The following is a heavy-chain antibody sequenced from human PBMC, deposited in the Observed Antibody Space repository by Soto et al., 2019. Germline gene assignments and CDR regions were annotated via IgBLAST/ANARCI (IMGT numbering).Heavy chain of an antibody. V-gene: IGHV4-59*08. D-gene: IGHD6-19*01. CDR3: ARQIAVAPFWFDP. J-gene: IGHJ5*02. CDR2: NYHTENT. CDR1: GGSMNNYY. Sequence: PSETLSLTCSVSGGSMNNYYWNWIRQPPGKGPEWIGYNYHTENTDYNPSLKSRVTISIDTSKNQFSLRLNSVTAADTAVYYCARQIAVAPFWFDPWGQGTLVTVS.